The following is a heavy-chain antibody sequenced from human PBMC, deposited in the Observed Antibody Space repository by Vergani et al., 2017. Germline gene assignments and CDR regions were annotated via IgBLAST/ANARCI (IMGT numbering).Heavy chain of an antibody. CDR1: GFTFSSYA. CDR2: ISGSGGST. D-gene: IGHD4-17*01. J-gene: IGHJ4*02. Sequence: EVLLLESGGGLVQSGGSLRLSCAASGFTFSSYAMSWVRQAPGKGLEWVSAISGSGGSTYYADSVKGRFTISRDNSKNTLYLQMNSLRAEDTAVYYCAKIYGDYGVGDYWGQGTLVTVSS. CDR3: AKIYGDYGVGDY. V-gene: IGHV3-23*01.